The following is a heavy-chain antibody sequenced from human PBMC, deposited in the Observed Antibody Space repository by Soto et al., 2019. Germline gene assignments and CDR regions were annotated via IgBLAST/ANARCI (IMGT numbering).Heavy chain of an antibody. CDR3: AKDRRNEYATGGRCYFGY. CDR2: ISKDGSNK. J-gene: IGHJ4*02. D-gene: IGHD2-2*01. CDR1: GFTFSSYA. Sequence: GGSLRLSCAASGFTFSSYAMHRVCQAPGKGLEWVAVISKDGSNKDYADSVKGRFTISRDNSKNTLYLQMHSLRTEDTAVYSCAKDRRNEYATGGRCYFGYRGQGRPVT. V-gene: IGHV3-30*18.